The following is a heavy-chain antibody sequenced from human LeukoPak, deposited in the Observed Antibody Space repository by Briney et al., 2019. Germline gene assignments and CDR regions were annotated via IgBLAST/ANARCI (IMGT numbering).Heavy chain of an antibody. CDR2: ISSSSSHT. V-gene: IGHV3-11*06. D-gene: IGHD6-13*01. CDR1: GFTFSDYY. CDR3: ARVGVIAAAGTFDF. J-gene: IGHJ4*02. Sequence: GGSLRLSCAASGFTFSDYYMTWTRQSPGKGLEWVSYISSSSSHTHYADSVKGRFTISRDNAKNSLYLQMSSLRADDTAVYYCARVGVIAAAGTFDFWGQGTLVTVSS.